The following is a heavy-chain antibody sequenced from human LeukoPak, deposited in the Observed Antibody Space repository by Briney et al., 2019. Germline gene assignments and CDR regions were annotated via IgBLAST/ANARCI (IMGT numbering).Heavy chain of an antibody. Sequence: GGPLRFSCAALGSTFDAYAMHGFRQAPGKGLEGCSGISLNSVILGYADPLKGRFPISRANAKNSLYLQMTGRRTEATPLYSCARAHCSGGSCYYFYDWGQGILVTASS. V-gene: IGHV3-9*01. CDR1: GSTFDAYA. CDR2: ISLNSVIL. J-gene: IGHJ4*02. CDR3: ARAHCSGGSCYYFYD. D-gene: IGHD2-15*01.